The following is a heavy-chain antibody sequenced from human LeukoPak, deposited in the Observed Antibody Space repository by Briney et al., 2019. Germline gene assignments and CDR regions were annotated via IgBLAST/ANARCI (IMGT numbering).Heavy chain of an antibody. D-gene: IGHD1-7*01. Sequence: PGESLKISCKGSGYSFTSYWIGWVRQMPGKGLEWMGIIYPGDSDTRYSPSFQGQVTISADKSISTAYLQWSSLKASDTAMYYCARLPITGTTGGWFDPWGQGTLVTVSS. V-gene: IGHV5-51*01. CDR1: GYSFTSYW. CDR2: IYPGDSDT. CDR3: ARLPITGTTGGWFDP. J-gene: IGHJ5*02.